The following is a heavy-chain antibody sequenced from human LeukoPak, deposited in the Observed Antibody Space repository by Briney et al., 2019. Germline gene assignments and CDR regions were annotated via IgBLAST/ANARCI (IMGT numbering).Heavy chain of an antibody. V-gene: IGHV4-59*01. CDR1: GGSISSYY. D-gene: IGHD6-19*01. J-gene: IGHJ4*02. Sequence: PSETLSLTCTVSGGSISSYYWSWIRQPPGKGLEWIGYIYYSGSTNYNPSLKSRVTISVDTSKNQFSLKLSSVTAADTAGYYCARDLYVGSGWYYFDYWGQGTLVTVSS. CDR3: ARDLYVGSGWYYFDY. CDR2: IYYSGST.